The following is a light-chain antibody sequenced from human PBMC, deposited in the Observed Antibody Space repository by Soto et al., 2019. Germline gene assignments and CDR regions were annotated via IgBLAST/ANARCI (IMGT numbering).Light chain of an antibody. CDR1: SSDVGGYNY. CDR3: SSYSSGSTLYV. CDR2: EVS. V-gene: IGLV2-14*01. J-gene: IGLJ1*01. Sequence: QSALTQPASVSGSPGQSITISCTGTSSDVGGYNYVSRYQQHPGKAPKLMIYEVSNRPSGVSNRFSGSKSGNTASLTISGLQPEDEADYHCSSYSSGSTLYVFGSGTKVTVL.